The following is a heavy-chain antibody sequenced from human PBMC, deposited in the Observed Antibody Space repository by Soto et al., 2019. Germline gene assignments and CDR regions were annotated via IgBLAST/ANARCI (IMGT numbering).Heavy chain of an antibody. D-gene: IGHD6-19*01. V-gene: IGHV3-7*01. J-gene: IGHJ3*02. CDR2: IKQDGSEK. CDR1: GFTFSSYW. Sequence: EVQLVESGGGLVQPGGSLRLSCAASGFTFSSYWMSWVRQAPGKGLEWVANIKQDGSEKYYVDSVKGRFTISRDNAKNSLYLQMNSLRAEDTAVYYCARVQTLAVVGIHDAFDIWGQGTMVTVSS. CDR3: ARVQTLAVVGIHDAFDI.